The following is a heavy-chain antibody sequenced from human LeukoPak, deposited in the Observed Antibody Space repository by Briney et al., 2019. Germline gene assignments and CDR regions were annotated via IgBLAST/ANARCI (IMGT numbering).Heavy chain of an antibody. D-gene: IGHD3-22*01. CDR1: GYSFTSYW. V-gene: IGHV5-51*01. Sequence: GESLKISCKGSGYSFTSYWIGWVRQMPGKGLEWMGIIYPGDSDTRYSPSFQGQVTISADKSISTAYLQWSSLKASNTAMYYCARLPYYDSSGYYLGLDYWGQGTLVTVSS. CDR3: ARLPYYDSSGYYLGLDY. CDR2: IYPGDSDT. J-gene: IGHJ4*02.